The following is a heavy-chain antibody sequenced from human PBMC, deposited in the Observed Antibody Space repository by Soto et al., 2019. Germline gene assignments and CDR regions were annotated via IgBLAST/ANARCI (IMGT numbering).Heavy chain of an antibody. CDR1: GFTFSSYS. J-gene: IGHJ6*02. Sequence: GGSLRLSCAASGFTFSSYSMNWVRQAPGKGLEWVSYISSSSSTIYYADSVKGRFTISRDNAKNSLYLQMNSLRDEDTAVYYCARVRRIQLFERVAQHYGMDVWGQGTTVTVSS. D-gene: IGHD5-18*01. CDR3: ARVRRIQLFERVAQHYGMDV. CDR2: ISSSSSTI. V-gene: IGHV3-48*02.